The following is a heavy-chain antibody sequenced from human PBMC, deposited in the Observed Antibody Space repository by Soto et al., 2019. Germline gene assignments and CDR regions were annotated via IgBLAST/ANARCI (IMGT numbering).Heavy chain of an antibody. CDR2: ISGSTTGI. Sequence: QVQLVESGGGLVKPGGSLRLSCAASGFTFRDYYMAWIRQAPGTGLEWISYISGSTTGIYYADSVKGRVTISRDNAETTRHLQLSGLRSEDTAVYYCARVAAVGIYYFDYWGQGTLVTVSS. V-gene: IGHV3-11*01. CDR1: GFTFRDYY. D-gene: IGHD6-13*01. J-gene: IGHJ4*02. CDR3: ARVAAVGIYYFDY.